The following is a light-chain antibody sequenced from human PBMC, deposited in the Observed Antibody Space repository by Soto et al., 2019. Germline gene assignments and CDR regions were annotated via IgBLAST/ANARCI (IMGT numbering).Light chain of an antibody. CDR1: QSISSY. Sequence: IQMSQSPSSLSASVGDRVTITCRASQSISSYLNWYQQKPGKAPNPLIYDASSLQSGVPSRFSGSGSGTDFTLTISSLQPEDFATYYCQQSYSTPITFGQGTRLEI. V-gene: IGKV1-39*01. J-gene: IGKJ5*01. CDR3: QQSYSTPIT. CDR2: DAS.